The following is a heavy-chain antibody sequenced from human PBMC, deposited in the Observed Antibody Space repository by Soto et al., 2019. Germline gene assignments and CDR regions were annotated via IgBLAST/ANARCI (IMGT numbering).Heavy chain of an antibody. Sequence: GGSLRLSCAASGFTFDDYTMHWVRQAPGKGLEWVSLISWDGGSTYYADSVKGRFTISRDNSKNSLYLQMNSLRTEDTALYYCAKEQLAAAGTGGFYYYYGMDVWGQGTTVTVS. J-gene: IGHJ6*02. CDR3: AKEQLAAAGTGGFYYYYGMDV. D-gene: IGHD6-13*01. CDR2: ISWDGGST. CDR1: GFTFDDYT. V-gene: IGHV3-43*01.